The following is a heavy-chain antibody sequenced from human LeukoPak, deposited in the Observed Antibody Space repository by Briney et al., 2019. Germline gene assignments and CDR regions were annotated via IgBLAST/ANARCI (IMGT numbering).Heavy chain of an antibody. V-gene: IGHV1-69*05. J-gene: IGHJ6*02. D-gene: IGHD6-25*01. Sequence: ASVKVSCKASGGTFSSYAISWVRQAPGQGLEWMGRIIPTFGTANYAQKFQGRVTMTRDTSTSTVYMELTSLRSEDTAVYYCARDLGSSGWYYYYGMDVWGQGTTVTVSS. CDR2: IIPTFGTA. CDR1: GGTFSSYA. CDR3: ARDLGSSGWYYYYGMDV.